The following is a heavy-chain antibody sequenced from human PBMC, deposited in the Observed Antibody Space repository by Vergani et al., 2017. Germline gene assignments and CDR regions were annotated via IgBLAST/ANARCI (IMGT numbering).Heavy chain of an antibody. Sequence: QVQLVESGGGLVKPGGSLRLSCAASGFTFSDYYMSWIRQAPGKGLEWVSYISSSSSYTNYADSVKGRFTISRDNAKNSLYLQMNSLRAEATAVYYCARVTLGLGHYYYYGMDVWGRGTTVTVSS. V-gene: IGHV3-11*06. CDR2: ISSSSSYT. D-gene: IGHD4-23*01. CDR3: ARVTLGLGHYYYYGMDV. J-gene: IGHJ6*02. CDR1: GFTFSDYY.